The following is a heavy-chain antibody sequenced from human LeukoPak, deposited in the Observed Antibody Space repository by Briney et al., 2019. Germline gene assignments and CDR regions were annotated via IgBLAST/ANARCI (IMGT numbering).Heavy chain of an antibody. Sequence: GGSLRLSCAASGFTFSSYWMSWVRQAPGKGLEWVANIKQDGSEKYYVDSVKGRFTISRDNAKNSLYLQMNSLRAEDTAVYYCARDRFKYFDWLATYQFDYWGQGTLVTVSS. CDR3: ARDRFKYFDWLATYQFDY. J-gene: IGHJ4*02. V-gene: IGHV3-7*01. CDR2: IKQDGSEK. CDR1: GFTFSSYW. D-gene: IGHD3-9*01.